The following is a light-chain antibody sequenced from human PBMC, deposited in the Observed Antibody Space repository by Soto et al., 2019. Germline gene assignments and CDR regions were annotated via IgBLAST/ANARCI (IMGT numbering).Light chain of an antibody. V-gene: IGKV3-15*01. J-gene: IGKJ2*01. CDR1: QSVGSN. CDR3: QQYNNWPMYT. CDR2: GAS. Sequence: EIVMTQSPATLSVSPGERATLSCRASQSVGSNLAWYQQKPGQAPRLLIYGASTRATGIPARFSGSGSRTEFTLTISTLQSEDFAVYYWQQYNNWPMYTFGQGTKLEIK.